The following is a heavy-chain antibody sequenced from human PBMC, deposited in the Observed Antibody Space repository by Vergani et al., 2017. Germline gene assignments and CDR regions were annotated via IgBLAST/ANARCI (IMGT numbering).Heavy chain of an antibody. CDR1: GGTFSSYA. Sequence: QVQLVQSGAEVKKPGSSVKVSCKASGGTFSSYAISWVRQAPGQGLEWMGGIIPIFGTANYAQKFQGRVTITADKSTRTAYMGLRSLRSEDTAVYYCARGDIVVVPAGSYYYYYMDVWGKGTTVTVSS. J-gene: IGHJ6*03. D-gene: IGHD2-2*01. CDR3: ARGDIVVVPAGSYYYYYMDV. V-gene: IGHV1-69*06. CDR2: IIPIFGTA.